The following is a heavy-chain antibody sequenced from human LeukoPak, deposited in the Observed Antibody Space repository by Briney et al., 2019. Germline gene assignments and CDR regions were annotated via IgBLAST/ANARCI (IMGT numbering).Heavy chain of an antibody. CDR3: ARVDWRAGPFDY. CDR2: IYYSGST. Sequence: SETLSLTCTVSGGSVSSGSYYWGWIRQPPGKGLEWIGNIYYSGSTYYNPSLKSRVTISVETSKNQFSLKLNSVTAADTAVYYCARVDWRAGPFDYWGQGTLVTVSS. J-gene: IGHJ4*02. CDR1: GGSVSSGSYY. D-gene: IGHD6-19*01. V-gene: IGHV4-39*07.